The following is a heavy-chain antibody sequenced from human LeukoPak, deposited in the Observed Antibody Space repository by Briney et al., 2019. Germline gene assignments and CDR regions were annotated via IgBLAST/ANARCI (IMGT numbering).Heavy chain of an antibody. J-gene: IGHJ4*02. CDR3: ARGAPSSSWYPRFDY. CDR2: ISYDGSNK. D-gene: IGHD6-13*01. Sequence: PGRSLRLSCAASGFTFNSYAMHWVRQAPGKGLEWVALISYDGSNKYYADSVKGRFTISRDNSKNTLYLQTDSLRAEDTAVYYCARGAPSSSWYPRFDYWGQGALVTVSS. V-gene: IGHV3-30-3*01. CDR1: GFTFNSYA.